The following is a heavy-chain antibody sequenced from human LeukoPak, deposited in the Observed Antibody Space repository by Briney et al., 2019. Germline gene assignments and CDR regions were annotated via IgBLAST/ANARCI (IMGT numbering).Heavy chain of an antibody. CDR3: ARDKMATNPLTLPY. D-gene: IGHD5-24*01. CDR1: GYTFTGYY. CDR2: INPNSGGK. V-gene: IGHV1-2*02. J-gene: IGHJ4*02. Sequence: ASVKVSCKASGYTFTGYYMHWVRQAPGQGLELMGWINPNSGGKEYAQKFQGRVTMTRDTSISTAYMELSRLKSDDTAVYYCARDKMATNPLTLPYWGQGTLITVSS.